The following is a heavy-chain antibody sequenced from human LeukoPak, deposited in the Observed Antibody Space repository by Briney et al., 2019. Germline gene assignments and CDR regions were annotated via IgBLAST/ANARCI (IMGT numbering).Heavy chain of an antibody. CDR1: GGSISSYY. Sequence: SETLSLTCTVSGGSISSYYWSWIRQPPGKGLEWIGYIYYSGSTNYNPSLKSRVTISVDTSKNQFSLKLSSVTAADTAVYYCARRGFGGAFDIWGQGTMVTVSS. J-gene: IGHJ3*02. D-gene: IGHD3-3*01. V-gene: IGHV4-59*08. CDR3: ARRGFGGAFDI. CDR2: IYYSGST.